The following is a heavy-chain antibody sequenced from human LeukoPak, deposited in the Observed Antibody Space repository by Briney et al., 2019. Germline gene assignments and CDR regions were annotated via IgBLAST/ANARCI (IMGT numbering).Heavy chain of an antibody. J-gene: IGHJ6*02. CDR3: ARDRLDYDILTGSNWTYGMDV. V-gene: IGHV4-30-4*01. D-gene: IGHD3-9*01. Sequence: PSETLSLTCTVSGGSNSSGDYYWSWIRQPPGKGLEWIGYIYYSGSTYYNPSLKSRVTISVDTSKNQFSLKLSSVTAADTAVYYCARDRLDYDILTGSNWTYGMDVWGQGTTVTVSS. CDR1: GGSNSSGDYY. CDR2: IYYSGST.